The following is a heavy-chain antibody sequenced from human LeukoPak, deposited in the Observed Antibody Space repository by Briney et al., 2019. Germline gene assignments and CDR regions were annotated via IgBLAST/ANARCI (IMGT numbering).Heavy chain of an antibody. Sequence: SEALLLTRIGSRGSINLYYVNWIGQPPVKRLEWIGCIYYSGSTNYNPSLKSRVTISVDTSKNQFSLKLSSVTAADTAVYYCARRGHTFGGVIVGDYFDYWGQGTLVTVSS. CDR2: IYYSGST. CDR1: RGSINLYY. D-gene: IGHD3-16*02. V-gene: IGHV4-59*12. CDR3: ARRGHTFGGVIVGDYFDY. J-gene: IGHJ4*02.